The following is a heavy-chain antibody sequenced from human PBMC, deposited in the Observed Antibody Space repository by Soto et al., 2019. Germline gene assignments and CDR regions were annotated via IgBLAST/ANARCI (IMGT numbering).Heavy chain of an antibody. D-gene: IGHD6-13*01. CDR3: ARALIPPGIVVAGSFDP. Sequence: PSQTLSLTCAISGDIVSSNSAAWNWIRQSPSRGLEWLGRTYYRSKWYNDYAVYVKSRITINPDTSKNQFSLQLNSVTPEDTAVYYCARALIPPGIVVAGSFDPWGQGTLVTVSS. V-gene: IGHV6-1*01. CDR1: GDIVSSNSAA. CDR2: TYYRSKWYN. J-gene: IGHJ5*02.